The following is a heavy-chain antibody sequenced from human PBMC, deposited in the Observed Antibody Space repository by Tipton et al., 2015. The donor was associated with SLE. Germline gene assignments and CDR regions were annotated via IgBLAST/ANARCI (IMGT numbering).Heavy chain of an antibody. D-gene: IGHD2-15*01. Sequence: RSLRLSCAASGFSFSSYNMNWFRRAPGKGLEWVAVISYDGDYTYYADSVKGRFTISRDSSENTLYLQMNRLRPEDTAVYYCARAEGSWDAFDIWGQGTMVTVSS. CDR3: ARAEGSWDAFDI. CDR2: ISYDGDYT. CDR1: GFSFSSYN. J-gene: IGHJ3*02. V-gene: IGHV3-30*01.